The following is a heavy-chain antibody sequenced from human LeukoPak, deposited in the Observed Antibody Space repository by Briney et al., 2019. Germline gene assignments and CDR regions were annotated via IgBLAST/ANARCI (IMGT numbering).Heavy chain of an antibody. CDR3: AKDLQEGYCSSTSCYSILYGMDV. CDR1: GFTFTNYA. D-gene: IGHD2-2*01. CDR2: ISGSGGST. Sequence: PGGSLRLSCTTSGFTFTNYAMSWVRQAPGKGLEWVSAISGSGGSTYYADSVKGRFTISRDNSKNTLYLQMNSLRAEDTAVYYCAKDLQEGYCSSTSCYSILYGMDVWGQGTTVTVSS. J-gene: IGHJ6*02. V-gene: IGHV3-23*01.